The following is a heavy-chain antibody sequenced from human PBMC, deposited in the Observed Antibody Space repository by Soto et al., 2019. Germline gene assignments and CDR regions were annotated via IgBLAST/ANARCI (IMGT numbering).Heavy chain of an antibody. Sequence: PSETLSLTCTVSGGSISSSSYYWGWIRQPPGKGLEWIGSIYYSGSTYYNPSLKSRVTISVDTSKNQFSLKLNSVTAADTAVYYCARIPVDTYMIYWSDPWGQGTQVTVSS. D-gene: IGHD3-16*01. V-gene: IGHV4-39*07. CDR2: IYYSGST. CDR1: GGSISSSSYY. CDR3: ARIPVDTYMIYWSDP. J-gene: IGHJ5*02.